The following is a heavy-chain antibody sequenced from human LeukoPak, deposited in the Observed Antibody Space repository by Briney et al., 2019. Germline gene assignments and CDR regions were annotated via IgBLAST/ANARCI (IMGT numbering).Heavy chain of an antibody. CDR3: ARDRVAGYYYGMDV. Sequence: GRSLRLSCAASGFTFSSYGMDWVRQAPGKGLEWVAVISYDGSNKYYVDSVKGRFTISRDNSKNTLYLQMNSLRAEDTAVYYCARDRVAGYYYGMDVWGQGTTVTVSS. J-gene: IGHJ6*02. CDR2: ISYDGSNK. CDR1: GFTFSSYG. D-gene: IGHD2-15*01. V-gene: IGHV3-30*03.